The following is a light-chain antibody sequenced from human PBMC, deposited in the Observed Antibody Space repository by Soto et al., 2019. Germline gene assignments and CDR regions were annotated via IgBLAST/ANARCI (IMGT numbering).Light chain of an antibody. J-gene: IGLJ1*01. V-gene: IGLV1-44*01. CDR1: RFNIGSNT. CDR2: TAG. Sequence: QSVLTQPLSVSASPGQRVTISCSGGRFNIGSNTVAWYQHLPGTAPPRLIFTAGQRPSGVPGRFSGSKSGTSASLAISGLQSEDEGDYYCSAWNNSLNGYVFGPGTKLTVL. CDR3: SAWNNSLNGYV.